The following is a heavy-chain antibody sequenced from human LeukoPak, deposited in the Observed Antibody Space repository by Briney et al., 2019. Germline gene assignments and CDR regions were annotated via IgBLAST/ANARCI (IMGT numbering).Heavy chain of an antibody. J-gene: IGHJ6*02. CDR1: GHNLATHY. CDR2: IDPSDSYT. CDR3: ARRTYGDYYYGMDV. D-gene: IGHD4-17*01. Sequence: GESLKISCKDSGHNLATHYINWVRQMPGKGLEWMGRIDPSDSYTNYSPSFQGHVTISADKSISTAYLQWSSLKASATAMYYCARRTYGDYYYGMDVWGQGTTVTVSS. V-gene: IGHV5-10-1*01.